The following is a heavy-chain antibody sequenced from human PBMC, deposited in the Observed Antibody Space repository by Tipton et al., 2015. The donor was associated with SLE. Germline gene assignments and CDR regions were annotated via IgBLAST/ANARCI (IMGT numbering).Heavy chain of an antibody. V-gene: IGHV3-30-3*01. Sequence: SLRLSCAASGFTFSSYAMHWVRQAPGKGLEWVAVISYDGSNKYYADSVKGRFTISRDNSKNTLYVQMNSLRPEDTAVYYCATDLSEYFDYWGQGTLVTVSS. CDR3: ATDLSEYFDY. D-gene: IGHD1-14*01. CDR2: ISYDGSNK. J-gene: IGHJ4*02. CDR1: GFTFSSYA.